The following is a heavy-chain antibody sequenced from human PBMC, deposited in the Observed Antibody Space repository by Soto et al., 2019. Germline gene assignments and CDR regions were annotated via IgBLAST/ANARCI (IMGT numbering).Heavy chain of an antibody. Sequence: EVQLVESGGGLVQPGGSLRLSCLASGFTFSDHYMDWVRQAPGKGLEWVGRIRNKPKSYTTEYAASVRGRFTISRDDSKNSLYLQMNNLKTADTAVFYCTRNTGGEGDFDFWGQGTLVTVSS. V-gene: IGHV3-72*01. CDR3: TRNTGGEGDFDF. CDR1: GFTFSDHY. D-gene: IGHD2-8*02. J-gene: IGHJ4*02. CDR2: IRNKPKSYTT.